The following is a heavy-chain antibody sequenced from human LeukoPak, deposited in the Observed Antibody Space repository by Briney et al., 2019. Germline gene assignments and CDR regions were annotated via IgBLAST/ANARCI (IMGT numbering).Heavy chain of an antibody. CDR1: GGSISTSNYY. J-gene: IGHJ4*02. Sequence: SETLSLTCTVSGGSISTSNYYWSWIRQPPGKGLEWIGEINHSGSTNYNPSLKSRVTISVDTSKNQFSLKLSSVTAADTAVYYCASVDIVATTVGYFDYWGQGTLVTVSS. CDR2: INHSGST. D-gene: IGHD5-12*01. V-gene: IGHV4-39*07. CDR3: ASVDIVATTVGYFDY.